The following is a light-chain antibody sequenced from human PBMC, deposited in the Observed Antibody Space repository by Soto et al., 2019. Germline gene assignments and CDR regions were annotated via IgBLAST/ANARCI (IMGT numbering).Light chain of an antibody. CDR3: QHYKSYPWT. V-gene: IGKV1-5*03. CDR1: QSVSHW. CDR2: KAS. Sequence: DIQMTQSPSTLSTSVGDRVTITCRASQSVSHWLAWYQRKPGKAPKLLIYKASSLESGVPLRFSGSGSGTEFTLTISSLQPDDFATYYCQHYKSYPWTFGQGTRLEIK. J-gene: IGKJ5*01.